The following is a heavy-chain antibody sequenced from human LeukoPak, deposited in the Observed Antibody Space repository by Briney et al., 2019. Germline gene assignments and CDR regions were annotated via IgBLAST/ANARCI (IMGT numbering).Heavy chain of an antibody. CDR1: GGSISSYY. J-gene: IGHJ4*02. CDR2: IYYSGST. V-gene: IGHV4-59*01. CDR3: TRVDRHGYSDY. Sequence: PSETLSLTCTVSGGSISSYYWSWIRQPPGKGLEWIGYIYYSGSTKYNPSLKSRLTISVDMSKNQFSLRLTSVTAADTALYYCTRVDRHGYSDYWGQGTLVTVSS. D-gene: IGHD5-24*01.